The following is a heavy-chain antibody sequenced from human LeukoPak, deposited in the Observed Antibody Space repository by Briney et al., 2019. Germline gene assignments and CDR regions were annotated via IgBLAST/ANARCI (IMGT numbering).Heavy chain of an antibody. V-gene: IGHV1-2*02. CDR2: IKTNSGDT. D-gene: IGHD5-18*01. Sequence: ASVKVPCKASGYTFTGYYMHWVRQAPGQGPEWMGWIKTNSGDTKYAQKFQGRVTMTRDTSTSTAYMELSRLRSDDTAVYYCARDSDTAMADYWGQGTLVTVSS. J-gene: IGHJ4*02. CDR3: ARDSDTAMADY. CDR1: GYTFTGYY.